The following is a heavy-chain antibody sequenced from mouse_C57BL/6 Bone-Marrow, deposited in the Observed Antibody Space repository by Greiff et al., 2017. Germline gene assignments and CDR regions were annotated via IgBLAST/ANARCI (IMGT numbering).Heavy chain of an antibody. CDR2: INPNNGGT. CDR3: ARDADYGCWFAY. J-gene: IGHJ3*01. D-gene: IGHD1-1*02. Sequence: EVQLQESGPELVKPGASVKMSCKASGYTFTDYNMHWVKQSHGKSLEWIGYINPNNGGTNYNQKFKGKATLTVNKSYSTAYMELRSLTSEDSAVYYCARDADYGCWFAYWGQGTLVTVSA. CDR1: GYTFTDYN. V-gene: IGHV1-22*01.